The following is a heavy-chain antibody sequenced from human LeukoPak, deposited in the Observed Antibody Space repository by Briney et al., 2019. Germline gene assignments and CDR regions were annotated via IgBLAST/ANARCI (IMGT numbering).Heavy chain of an antibody. J-gene: IGHJ3*02. V-gene: IGHV3-7*01. D-gene: IGHD3-22*01. CDR1: GFTFSSYW. CDR3: ARDGGYYDSSGDAFDI. Sequence: GGSLRLSCAASGFTFSSYWMSWVRQAPGKGLEWVANIKQDGSEKYYVDSVKGRFTISRDNAKNSLYLQMNSLRAEDTAVYYCARDGGYYDSSGDAFDIWGQGIMVTVSS. CDR2: IKQDGSEK.